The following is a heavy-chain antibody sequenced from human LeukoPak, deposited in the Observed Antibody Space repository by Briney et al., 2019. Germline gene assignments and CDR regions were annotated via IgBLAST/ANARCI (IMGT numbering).Heavy chain of an antibody. J-gene: IGHJ5*02. D-gene: IGHD6-13*01. CDR1: GFTFSSYA. CDR3: AKEGSSWFNHWFDP. V-gene: IGHV3-23*01. Sequence: GGSLRLSCAASGFTFSSYAMSWVRQAPGKGLEWVSAISGSGGSTYYADSVKGRFTISRDNSKNTLYLQMNSLRAEDTTVYYCAKEGSSWFNHWFDPWGQGTLSPSPQ. CDR2: ISGSGGST.